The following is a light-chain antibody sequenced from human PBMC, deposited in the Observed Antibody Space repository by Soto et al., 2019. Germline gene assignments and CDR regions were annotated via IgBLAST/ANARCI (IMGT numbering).Light chain of an antibody. Sequence: QSVLTQPPSVSGSPGQSVSISCTGTSSDVGGYNYVSWYQQHPGKAPKVMIYDVSKRPSGVPDRFSGSKSGNTASLTISGLQSEDEADYYCCSYAGRFTYVFGTGTKLPVL. V-gene: IGLV2-11*01. CDR2: DVS. CDR3: CSYAGRFTYV. J-gene: IGLJ1*01. CDR1: SSDVGGYNY.